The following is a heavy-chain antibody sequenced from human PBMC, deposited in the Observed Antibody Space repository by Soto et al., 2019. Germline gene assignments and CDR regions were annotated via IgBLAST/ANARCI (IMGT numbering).Heavy chain of an antibody. CDR3: AEYRSSWYFGY. CDR1: GFTFSSYA. J-gene: IGHJ4*02. CDR2: ISGSGGST. Sequence: SWVSLRLSCAASGFTFSSYAMSWVRQAPGKGLEWVSSISGSGGSTNYADSVKGRFSISRDNSKNTLYLQMNSLKDEDTAVYYCAEYRSSWYFGYRGQGTQVTVSS. V-gene: IGHV3-23*01. D-gene: IGHD6-13*01.